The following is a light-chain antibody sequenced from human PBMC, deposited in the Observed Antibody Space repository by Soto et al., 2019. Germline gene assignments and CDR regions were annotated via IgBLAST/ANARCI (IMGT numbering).Light chain of an antibody. CDR2: GAS. Sequence: PGERATLSCRASQSVSSYLAWYQQKPGQAPRLLIYGASTRATGIPARFSGSGSGTEFTLTISSLQSEDVAVYYCQQYNNSPLTFGQGTKVDIK. CDR3: QQYNNSPLT. CDR1: QSVSSY. J-gene: IGKJ1*01. V-gene: IGKV3-15*01.